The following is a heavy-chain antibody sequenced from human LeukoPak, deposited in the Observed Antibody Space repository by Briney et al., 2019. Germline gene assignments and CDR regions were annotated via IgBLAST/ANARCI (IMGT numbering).Heavy chain of an antibody. J-gene: IGHJ4*02. Sequence: PGGSLRLSCAASGFTFSNCGMHWVRQAPGKGLEWVAVISSDGSNKHYADSVKGRFTISRDNSKNTLYLQMNSLRAEDTAVYYCTTSQDSDGWWDFDYWGQGTLVTVSS. CDR2: ISSDGSNK. V-gene: IGHV3-30*03. CDR3: TTSQDSDGWWDFDY. CDR1: GFTFSNCG. D-gene: IGHD6-19*01.